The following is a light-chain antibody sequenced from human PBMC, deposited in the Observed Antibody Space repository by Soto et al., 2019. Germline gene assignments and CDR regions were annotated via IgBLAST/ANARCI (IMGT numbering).Light chain of an antibody. CDR2: GAS. CDR3: QQYGSSPWT. Sequence: EVVMTPSPATLSVSPCERATLSSRASQSVSSNLAWYQQKTGQAPRLLIYGASTRATGIPDRFSGSGSGTDFTLTISRLEPEDFAVYYCQQYGSSPWTFGQGTKV. CDR1: QSVSSN. V-gene: IGKV3-20*01. J-gene: IGKJ1*01.